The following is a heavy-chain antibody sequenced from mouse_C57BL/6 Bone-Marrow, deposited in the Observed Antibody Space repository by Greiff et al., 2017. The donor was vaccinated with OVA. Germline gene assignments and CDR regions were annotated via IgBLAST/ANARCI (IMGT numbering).Heavy chain of an antibody. Sequence: VQLQQSGAELVRPGASVTLSCKASGYTFTDYEMHWVKQTPVHGLEWIGAIDPETGGTAYNQKFKGKAILTADKSSSTAYMELRSLTSEDSAVYYCTRDLATVVANANYFDYWGQGTTLTVSS. CDR3: TRDLATVVANANYFDY. V-gene: IGHV1-15*01. CDR2: IDPETGGT. D-gene: IGHD1-1*01. CDR1: GYTFTDYE. J-gene: IGHJ2*01.